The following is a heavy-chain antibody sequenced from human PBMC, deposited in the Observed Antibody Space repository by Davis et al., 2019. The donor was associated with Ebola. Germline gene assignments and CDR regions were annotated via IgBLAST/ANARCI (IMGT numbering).Heavy chain of an antibody. CDR3: ARVGLSSGWTFDS. Sequence: MPSETLSLTCAVYGESFNGYYWSWIRQSPEKGLEWIGEVNDGGGGTYNPSLKSRVTISIDKLRNQFSLKLNSVTAADTAVYYCARVGLSSGWTFDSWGQGTLVIVSS. V-gene: IGHV4-34*01. CDR2: VNDGGGG. J-gene: IGHJ4*02. D-gene: IGHD6-19*01. CDR1: GESFNGYY.